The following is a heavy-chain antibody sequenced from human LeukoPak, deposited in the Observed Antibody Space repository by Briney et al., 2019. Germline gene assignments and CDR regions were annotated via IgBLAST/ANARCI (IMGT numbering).Heavy chain of an antibody. CDR3: ARIGAGSSRDY. CDR1: GFTFSNFA. J-gene: IGHJ4*02. D-gene: IGHD6-13*01. V-gene: IGHV3-21*01. Sequence: PGGSLRLSCAASGFTFSNFAMTWVRQAPGKGLEWVSSIVGSSSTYYADSLKGRFTISRDNAKNSLYLQLNSLRAEDTAVYYCARIGAGSSRDYWGQGTLVTVSS. CDR2: IVGSSST.